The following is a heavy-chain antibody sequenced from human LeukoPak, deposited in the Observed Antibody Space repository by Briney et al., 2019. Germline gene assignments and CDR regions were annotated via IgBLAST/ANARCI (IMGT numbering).Heavy chain of an antibody. CDR1: GGSFSGYY. CDR2: INHSGST. Sequence: SETLSLTCAVYGGSFSGYYWSWIRQPPGKGLEGIGEINHSGSTNYNPSLRSRVTISVDTSKNQFSLKLSSVTAADTAVYYCARGFAPPGAFDIWGQGTMVTVSS. CDR3: ARGFAPPGAFDI. V-gene: IGHV4-34*01. J-gene: IGHJ3*02.